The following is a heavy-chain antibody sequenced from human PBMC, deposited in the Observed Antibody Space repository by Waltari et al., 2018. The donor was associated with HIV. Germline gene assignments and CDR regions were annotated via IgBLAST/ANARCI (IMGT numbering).Heavy chain of an antibody. CDR3: VRDRTSVTTGDFDS. CDR1: GFNFNLFT. CDR2: ISSASYHL. J-gene: IGHJ4*02. D-gene: IGHD1-1*01. V-gene: IGHV3-21*02. Sequence: EVRLVESGGGLVKPGGSLTLSCTASGFNFNLFTMTWFRVAPGKGLEWVSSISSASYHLYYSDAVKGRFTGSRDNAKNSLLLHLSTLSAEDTALYYCVRDRTSVTTGDFDSWGQGVPVIVSS.